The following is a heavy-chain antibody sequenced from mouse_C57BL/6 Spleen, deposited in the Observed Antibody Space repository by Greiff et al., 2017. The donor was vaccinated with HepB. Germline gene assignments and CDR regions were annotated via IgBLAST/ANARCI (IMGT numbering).Heavy chain of an antibody. CDR1: GYTFTSYW. Sequence: QVQLKQPGAELVKPGASVKMSCKASGYTFTSYWITWVKQRPGQGLEWIGDIYPGSGSTNYNEKFKSKATLTVDTSSSTAYMQLSSLTSEDSAVYYCARKFHYYGSSGYWGQGTTLTVSS. J-gene: IGHJ2*01. CDR2: IYPGSGST. V-gene: IGHV1-55*01. CDR3: ARKFHYYGSSGY. D-gene: IGHD1-1*01.